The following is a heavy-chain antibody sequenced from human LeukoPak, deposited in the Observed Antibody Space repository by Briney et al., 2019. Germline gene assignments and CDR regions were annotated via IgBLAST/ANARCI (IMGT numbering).Heavy chain of an antibody. CDR2: IIPIFGTA. J-gene: IGHJ6*03. D-gene: IGHD4-17*01. V-gene: IGHV1-69*05. CDR3: ARSYYGDYYMDV. CDR1: GGTFSSYA. Sequence: SVKVSCKASGGTFSSYAISWVRQAPGQGVEWMGRIIPIFGTANYAQKFQGRVTITTDESTSTAYMELSSLRSEDTAVYYCARSYYGDYYMDVWGKGTTVTVSS.